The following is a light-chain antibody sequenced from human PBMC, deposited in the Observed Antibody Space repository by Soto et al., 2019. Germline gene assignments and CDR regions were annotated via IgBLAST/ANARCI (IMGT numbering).Light chain of an antibody. CDR3: CSYTSSSTPWV. CDR2: DVS. J-gene: IGLJ1*01. Sequence: QSVLTQPASVSGSPGQSITISCTGTSSDVGGYNYVSWYQQHPGEAPKLMIYDVSDRPSGVSNRFSASKSGNTASLTISELQPEDEADYFCCSYTSSSTPWVFGTGTRSPS. V-gene: IGLV2-14*03. CDR1: SSDVGGYNY.